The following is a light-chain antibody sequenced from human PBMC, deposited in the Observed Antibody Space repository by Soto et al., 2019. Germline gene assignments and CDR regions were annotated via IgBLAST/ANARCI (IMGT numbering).Light chain of an antibody. CDR2: GAS. V-gene: IGKV3-20*01. Sequence: EIELTQSPGSLSLSAGERATLSCRASQSVSSSYLAWYQQKPGQATRLLIYGASIRSTGIPDRFSGSGSGTEFTLTISRLEPEDFAMYYCQQYSSSPRTFGQGTKVEIK. CDR1: QSVSSSY. J-gene: IGKJ1*01. CDR3: QQYSSSPRT.